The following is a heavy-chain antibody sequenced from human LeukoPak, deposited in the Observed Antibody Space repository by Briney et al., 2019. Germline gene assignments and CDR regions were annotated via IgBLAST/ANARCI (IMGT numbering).Heavy chain of an antibody. CDR1: GFTFSSYS. D-gene: IGHD3-16*02. Sequence: GGSLRLSCAASGFTFSSYSMNWVRQAPGKGLEWVAFIRYDGSNKYYADSVKGRFTISRDNSKNTLYLQMNSLRAEDTAVYYCAKGGSYLSHAFDIWGQGTMVTVSS. CDR3: AKGGSYLSHAFDI. J-gene: IGHJ3*02. V-gene: IGHV3-30*02. CDR2: IRYDGSNK.